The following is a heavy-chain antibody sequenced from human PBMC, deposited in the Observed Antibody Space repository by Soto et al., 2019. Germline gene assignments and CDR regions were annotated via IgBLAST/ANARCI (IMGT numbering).Heavy chain of an antibody. CDR2: IYYSGST. J-gene: IGHJ6*03. D-gene: IGHD6-6*01. CDR3: ARDRRIAAQYYYYYMDV. Sequence: SETLSLTCTVSGGSVSSGSYYWSWIRQPPGKGLEWIGYIYYSGSTNYNPSLKSRVTISVDTSKNQFSLKLSSVTAADTAVYYCARDRRIAAQYYYYYMDVWGKGTTVTVS. CDR1: GGSVSSGSYY. V-gene: IGHV4-61*01.